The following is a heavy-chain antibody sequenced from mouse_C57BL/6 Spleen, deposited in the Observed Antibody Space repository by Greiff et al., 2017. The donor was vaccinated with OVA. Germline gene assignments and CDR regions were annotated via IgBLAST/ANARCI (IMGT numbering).Heavy chain of an antibody. D-gene: IGHD2-3*01. CDR1: GYAFSSSW. J-gene: IGHJ2*01. V-gene: IGHV1-82*01. CDR2: IYPGDGDT. Sequence: QVQLQQSGPELVKPGASVKISCKASGYAFSSSWMNWVKQRPGKGLEWIGRIYPGDGDTNYNGKFKGKATLTADKSSSTAYMQLSSLTSEDSAVYFCARRIDGYYLYYWGQGTTLTVSS. CDR3: ARRIDGYYLYY.